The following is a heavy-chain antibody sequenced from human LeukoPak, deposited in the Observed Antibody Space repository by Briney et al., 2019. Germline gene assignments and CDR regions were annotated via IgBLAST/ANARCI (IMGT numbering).Heavy chain of an antibody. CDR3: AREHPYYYDSSGTALMAEIKYYFDY. CDR1: GFTFRSYW. V-gene: IGHV3-7*01. Sequence: GGALRLSCAASGFTFRSYWMSWVRQAPGKGLEWVANIKQDGSEKYYVDSVKGRFTISRDNAKNSLYLQMNSLRAEDTGVYYCAREHPYYYDSSGTALMAEIKYYFDYWGQGTLVTVSS. CDR2: IKQDGSEK. D-gene: IGHD3-22*01. J-gene: IGHJ4*02.